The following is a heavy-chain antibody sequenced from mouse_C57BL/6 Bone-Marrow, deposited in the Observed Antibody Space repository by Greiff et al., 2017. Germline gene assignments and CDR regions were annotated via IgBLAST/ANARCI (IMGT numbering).Heavy chain of an antibody. CDR2: IHPNSGST. CDR3: ARPMVTTTGYYFDY. V-gene: IGHV1-64*01. D-gene: IGHD2-2*01. CDR1: GYTFTSYW. Sequence: VQLQQPGAELVKPGASVKLSCKASGYTFTSYWMHWVKQRPGQGLEWIGMIHPNSGSTNYNEKFKSKATLTVDKSSSTAYMQLSSLTSEDSAVYYCARPMVTTTGYYFDYWGQGTTLTVSS. J-gene: IGHJ2*01.